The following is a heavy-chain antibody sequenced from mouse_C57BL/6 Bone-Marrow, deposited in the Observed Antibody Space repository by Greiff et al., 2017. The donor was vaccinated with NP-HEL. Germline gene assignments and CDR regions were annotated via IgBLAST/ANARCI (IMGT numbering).Heavy chain of an antibody. D-gene: IGHD1-1*01. Sequence: QVQLQQSGAELVKPGASVKLSCKASGYTFTEYTIHWVKQRSGQGLEWIGWFYPGSGSIKYNEKFKDKATLTADKSSSTVYVDLSRLTSEDSAVYVYARDGDYFGSSYGYFDGWGTGTTVTVSS. CDR1: GYTFTEYT. V-gene: IGHV1-62-2*01. CDR3: ARDGDYFGSSYGYFDG. J-gene: IGHJ1*03. CDR2: FYPGSGSI.